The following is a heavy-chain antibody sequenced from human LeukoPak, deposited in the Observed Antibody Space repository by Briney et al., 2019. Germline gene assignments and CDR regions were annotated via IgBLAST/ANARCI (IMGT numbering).Heavy chain of an antibody. J-gene: IGHJ4*02. CDR3: AKSITLSHASSWFSWAYYFDY. CDR1: GFTFSSYA. D-gene: IGHD6-13*01. V-gene: IGHV3-23*01. CDR2: ISSSGDST. Sequence: PGGSLRLSCAASGFTFSSYAMSWVRQAPGKGLEWVSTISSSGDSTYSADSVKGRFTISRDNSKNTLYLQMKSLRAEDTAVYYCAKSITLSHASSWFSWAYYFDYWGQGTLVTVSS.